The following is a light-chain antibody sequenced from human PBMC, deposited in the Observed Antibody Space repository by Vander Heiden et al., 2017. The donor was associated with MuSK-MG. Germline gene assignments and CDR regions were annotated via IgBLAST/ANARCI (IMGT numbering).Light chain of an antibody. Sequence: QSALTQPAPVSGSSGQSITISCSGNSSDVGGYNYVSWYQQHPGKAPKLMIYDVSNRPSGVSNRFSGSKSGNTASLTISGLQAEDEADYYCSSYTSSSTLGGVFGTGTKVTVL. CDR2: DVS. CDR1: SSDVGGYNY. V-gene: IGLV2-14*03. CDR3: SSYTSSSTLGGV. J-gene: IGLJ1*01.